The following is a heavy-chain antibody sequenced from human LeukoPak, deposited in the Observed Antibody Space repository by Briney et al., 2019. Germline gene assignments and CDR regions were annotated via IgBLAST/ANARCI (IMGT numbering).Heavy chain of an antibody. V-gene: IGHV4-30-4*08. J-gene: IGHJ4*02. CDR2: IYYSGST. D-gene: IGHD1-26*01. CDR3: ARARGSYLLTYTDY. CDR1: GGSISSGDYH. Sequence: PSQTLSLTCTVSGGSISSGDYHWSWIRQPPGKGLEWIGYIYYSGSTYYNPSLKSRVTISVDTSKNQFSLKLSSVTAADTAVYYCARARGSYLLTYTDYWGQGTLVTVSS.